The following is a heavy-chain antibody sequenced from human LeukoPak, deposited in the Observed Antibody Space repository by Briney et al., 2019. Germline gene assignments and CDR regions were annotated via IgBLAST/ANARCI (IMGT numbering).Heavy chain of an antibody. V-gene: IGHV3-66*01. D-gene: IGHD4/OR15-4a*01. J-gene: IGHJ4*02. Sequence: GGSLRLSCVASGFTVSTNDLSWVRQAPGKGLELVSVIHSGGSTNHANSVKGRFTISRDNSKNTVYLQMNSPRLEDTAVYYCARVQGAYLDHWGQGALVTVPS. CDR1: GFTVSTND. CDR2: IHSGGST. CDR3: ARVQGAYLDH.